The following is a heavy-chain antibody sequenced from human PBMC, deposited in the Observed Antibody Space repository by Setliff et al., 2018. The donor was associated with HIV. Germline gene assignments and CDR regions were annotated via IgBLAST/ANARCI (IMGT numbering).Heavy chain of an antibody. CDR2: SNPNSGDT. V-gene: IGHV1-2*02. J-gene: IGHJ3*02. Sequence: ASVKVSCKASGYPFSGYGISWVRQAPGQGLEWMGWSNPNSGDTKYAQNFQGRVTMTRDTSISTAYMELSRLRSDDTAVYYCARPLVVPAAMSEGVAFDIWGQGTMVTVSS. CDR1: GYPFSGYG. CDR3: ARPLVVPAAMSEGVAFDI. D-gene: IGHD2-2*01.